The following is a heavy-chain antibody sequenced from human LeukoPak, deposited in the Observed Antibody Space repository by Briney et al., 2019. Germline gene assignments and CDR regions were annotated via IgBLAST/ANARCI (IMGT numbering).Heavy chain of an antibody. V-gene: IGHV3-21*01. Sequence: GGSLRLSCAASGFTFSSYSMNWVRQAPGKGLEWVSSISSSSSYIYYADSVKGRFTISRDNAKNSLYLQMNSLRAEDTAVYYWAGDTGGGGMYSSSWYGPYGSVDYWGQGTLVTVSS. CDR2: ISSSSSYI. CDR1: GFTFSSYS. D-gene: IGHD6-13*01. CDR3: AGDTGGGGMYSSSWYGPYGSVDY. J-gene: IGHJ4*02.